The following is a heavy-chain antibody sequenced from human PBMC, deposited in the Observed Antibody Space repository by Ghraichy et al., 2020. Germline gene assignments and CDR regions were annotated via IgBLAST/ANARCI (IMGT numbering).Heavy chain of an antibody. CDR1: GGSISSSSYY. V-gene: IGHV4-39*01. CDR2: IYYSGST. D-gene: IGHD2-2*01. Sequence: SETLSLTCTVSGGSISSSSYYWGWIRQPPGKGLEWIGSIYYSGSTYYNPSLKSRVTISVDTSKNQLSLKLSSVTAADTAVYYCARRVIVVVPAANRRADWFDPWGQGTLVTVSS. CDR3: ARRVIVVVPAANRRADWFDP. J-gene: IGHJ5*02.